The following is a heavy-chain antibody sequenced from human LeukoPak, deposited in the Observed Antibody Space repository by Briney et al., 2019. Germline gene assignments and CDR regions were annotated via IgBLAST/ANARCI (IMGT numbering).Heavy chain of an antibody. CDR2: IKPNSGGT. V-gene: IGHV1-2*02. J-gene: IGHJ4*02. Sequence: ASVKVSCKASGYTFTGYYMHWVRQAPGQGLEWMGWIKPNSGGTNYAQKFQGRVTMTRDTSISTAYMELSRLRADDTAEYYCARDLGTMIVVASYYFDYWGQGTLVTVSS. CDR3: ARDLGTMIVVASYYFDY. CDR1: GYTFTGYY. D-gene: IGHD3-22*01.